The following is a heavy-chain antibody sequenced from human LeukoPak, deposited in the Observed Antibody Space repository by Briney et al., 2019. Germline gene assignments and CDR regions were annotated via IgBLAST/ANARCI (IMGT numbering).Heavy chain of an antibody. CDR1: GGSISSSSYY. Sequence: PETLSLTCTVSGGSISSSSYYWGWIRQPPGKGLEWIVSIYYSGSTYYNPSLKSRVTISVDTSKNQFSLKLSSVTAADTAVYYCAREGITMVRGVIITGWFDPWGQGTLVTVCS. V-gene: IGHV4-39*07. J-gene: IGHJ5*02. CDR2: IYYSGST. D-gene: IGHD3-10*01. CDR3: AREGITMVRGVIITGWFDP.